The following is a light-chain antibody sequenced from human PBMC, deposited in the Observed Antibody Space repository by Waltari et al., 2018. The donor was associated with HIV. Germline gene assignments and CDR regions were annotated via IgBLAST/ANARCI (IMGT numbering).Light chain of an antibody. CDR3: RQGTHWPGT. CDR1: QSLVYSVGYTY. V-gene: IGKV2-30*01. CDR2: KVS. J-gene: IGKJ2*01. Sequence: DVVMTQSSLALTVTLGQPAPIPCRSSQSLVYSVGYTYLNWCYQRPGQSPRRLIYKVSHRDSGVPDRFSGSGSCTDFTLEISSVEADDVGVYYCRQGTHWPGTFGQGTKLEIK.